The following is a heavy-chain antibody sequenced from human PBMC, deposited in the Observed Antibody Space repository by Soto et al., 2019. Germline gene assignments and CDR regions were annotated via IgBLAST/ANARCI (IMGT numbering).Heavy chain of an antibody. Sequence: GASVKVSCEASGYSFTGNSIHWVRQAPGQGLEWLGCIHPYNDNTHYAQKFRGRVTITSDRSVSTAYMELSSLRSEDMVVYSCVPIVVVVAAHIWVPDKFDYWGQGTLVTVSS. V-gene: IGHV1-2*01. CDR2: IHPYNDNT. CDR3: VPIVVVVAAHIWVPDKFDY. CDR1: GYSFTGNS. D-gene: IGHD2-15*01. J-gene: IGHJ4*02.